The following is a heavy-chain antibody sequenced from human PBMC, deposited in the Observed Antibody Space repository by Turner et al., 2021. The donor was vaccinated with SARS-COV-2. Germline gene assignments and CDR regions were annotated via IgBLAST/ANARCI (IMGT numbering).Heavy chain of an antibody. CDR1: GFTVSSNY. Sequence: EVQLVESGGGLIQPGGSLRLSCAASGFTVSSNYMSWVRQAPGKGLEWVSVIYSGGSTFYADSVKGRFTISIDNSKNTLYLQMNSLRAEDTAVYYCARDLGGLRFDYWGQGTLVTVSS. D-gene: IGHD2-15*01. CDR3: ARDLGGLRFDY. J-gene: IGHJ4*02. V-gene: IGHV3-53*01. CDR2: IYSGGST.